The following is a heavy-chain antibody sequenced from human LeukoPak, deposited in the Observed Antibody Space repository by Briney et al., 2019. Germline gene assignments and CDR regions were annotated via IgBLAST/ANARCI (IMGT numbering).Heavy chain of an antibody. V-gene: IGHV4-59*10. J-gene: IGHJ6*03. CDR3: ARYWNINEILTKLGGRYYYYYMDV. CDR2: IYSCGCT. Sequence: PSETLSLTCAVYRGSFSAYYWRWIRPPAGKGLEGIGRIYSCGCTYYNPSLKSRVTMSVDTCKNQFSLKLGSVTAADPAVYYCARYWNINEILTKLGGRYYYYYMDVWGKGTTVTISS. CDR1: RGSFSAYY. D-gene: IGHD3-9*01.